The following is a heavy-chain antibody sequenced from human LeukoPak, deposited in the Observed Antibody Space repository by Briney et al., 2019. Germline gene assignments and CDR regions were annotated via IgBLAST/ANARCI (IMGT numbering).Heavy chain of an antibody. Sequence: SETLSLTCVVSGGSVSGYYWGWIRQPPGRGLEWIGYVYYSGSTNYNPSFKSRITISVDTSRSQFSLQLSSVTAADTAVYYCARIHRYCSGGACYVLDNWGQGTLVAVSS. CDR1: GGSVSGYY. D-gene: IGHD2-15*01. J-gene: IGHJ4*02. CDR3: ARIHRYCSGGACYVLDN. CDR2: VYYSGST. V-gene: IGHV4-59*02.